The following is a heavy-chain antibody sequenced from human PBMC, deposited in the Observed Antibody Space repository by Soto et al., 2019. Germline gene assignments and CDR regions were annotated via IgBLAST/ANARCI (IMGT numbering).Heavy chain of an antibody. CDR3: AREVEGSYSPADF. V-gene: IGHV1-18*01. Sequence: QVQLVQSGPEVEKPGASVTVSCKTSGYTFTDHGIDWVRQAPGQGLEWVGWVSSYNGNTNYAYNLKDRVIMTTDASTSTAYMELRGLRSDDTAVYYCAREVEGSYSPADFWGQGTPVTVSS. CDR2: VSSYNGNT. CDR1: GYTFTDHG. D-gene: IGHD3-10*01. J-gene: IGHJ4*02.